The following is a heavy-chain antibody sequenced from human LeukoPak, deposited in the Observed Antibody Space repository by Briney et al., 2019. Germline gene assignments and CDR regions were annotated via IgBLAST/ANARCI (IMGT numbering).Heavy chain of an antibody. D-gene: IGHD6-13*01. Sequence: TLSLTCTVSGGSISSYYWSWIRQPPGKGLEWLALIYWNDDKRYRPSLKNRLTITKDTSKNQVVLTVTNMDPVDTATYYCAHRRHSSSWYDYWGQGTLVTVSS. CDR3: AHRRHSSSWYDY. J-gene: IGHJ4*02. V-gene: IGHV2-5*01. CDR1: GGSISSYYW. CDR2: IYWNDDK.